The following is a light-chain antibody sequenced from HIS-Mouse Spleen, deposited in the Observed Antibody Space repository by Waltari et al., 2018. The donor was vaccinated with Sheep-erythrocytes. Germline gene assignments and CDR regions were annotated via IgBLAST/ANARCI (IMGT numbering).Light chain of an antibody. CDR1: QSISSY. Sequence: PSSLSASVGDRVTITCRASQSISSYLNWYQQKPGKAPGLVIYQDSKRPSGIPERFSGSNSGNTATLTISGTQAMDEADYYCQAWDSSTVVFGGGTKLTVL. CDR3: QAWDSSTVV. J-gene: IGLJ2*01. CDR2: QDS. V-gene: IGLV3-1*01.